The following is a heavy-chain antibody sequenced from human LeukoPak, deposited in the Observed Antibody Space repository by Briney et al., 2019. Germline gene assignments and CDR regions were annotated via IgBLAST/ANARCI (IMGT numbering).Heavy chain of an antibody. CDR1: GFTFNNAW. Sequence: GSLRLSCAASGFTFNNAWMSWVRQAPGKGLEWVGFFSYNVHSDYNPSLKSRVTISVDTSKNQFSLRLSSVTAAGTAIYYCARVPAAGTGPDYWGQGTLVTVSS. D-gene: IGHD6-13*01. CDR3: ARVPAAGTGPDY. J-gene: IGHJ4*02. CDR2: FSYNVHS. V-gene: IGHV4-59*01.